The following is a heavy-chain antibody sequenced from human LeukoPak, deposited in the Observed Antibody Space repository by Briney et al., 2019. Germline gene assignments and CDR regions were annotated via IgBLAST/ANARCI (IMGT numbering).Heavy chain of an antibody. Sequence: PGGSLRLSCAASGFTFSSYGMHWVRQAPGKGLEWVAVISYDGSNKYYADSVKGRFTTSRDNAKNTLYLQMNSLRAEDTAVYYCARHLNYYLDYWGQGTLVTVSS. CDR3: ARHLNYYLDY. CDR2: ISYDGSNK. J-gene: IGHJ4*02. V-gene: IGHV3-30*03. CDR1: GFTFSSYG. D-gene: IGHD3-10*01.